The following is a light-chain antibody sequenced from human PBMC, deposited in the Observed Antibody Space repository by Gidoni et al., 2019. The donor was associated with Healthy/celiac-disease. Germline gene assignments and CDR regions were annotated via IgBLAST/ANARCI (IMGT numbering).Light chain of an antibody. J-gene: IGLJ2*01. CDR3: EAWDSSSVV. Sequence: SYELTQPSSVSVSPGQTASITCSGDKLGDKYACWYQQKPGQSPVLVIYQDSKRPSGIPERFSGSNSGNTATLTISGTQDMDEDDYYCEAWDSSSVVFGGGTKLTVL. CDR1: KLGDKY. V-gene: IGLV3-1*01. CDR2: QDS.